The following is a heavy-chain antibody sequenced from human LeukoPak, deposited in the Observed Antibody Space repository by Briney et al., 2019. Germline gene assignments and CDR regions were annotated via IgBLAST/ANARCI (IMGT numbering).Heavy chain of an antibody. CDR1: GYTFTSYG. J-gene: IGHJ4*02. V-gene: IGHV1-18*01. Sequence: ASVKVSCKASGYTFTSYGISWVRQAPGQGLEWMGWISAYNGNTNYAQKLQGRVTMTTDTSTSTAYMELRSLRSEDTAVYYCARNNFNYYDSSGYWNYFDYWGQGTLVTVSS. D-gene: IGHD3-22*01. CDR2: ISAYNGNT. CDR3: ARNNFNYYDSSGYWNYFDY.